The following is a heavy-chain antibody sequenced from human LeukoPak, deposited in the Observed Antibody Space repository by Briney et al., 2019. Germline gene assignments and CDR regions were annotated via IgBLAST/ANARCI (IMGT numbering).Heavy chain of an antibody. Sequence: GGSLRLSCAASGFTFSDYYMSWIRQAPGKGLEWVSYLSGSGGSTYYADSVKGRFTISRDNSKNTLYLQMNSLRAEDTAVYYCAKGATNGYSYGSSFDYWGQGTLVTVSS. CDR2: LSGSGGST. CDR1: GFTFSDYY. V-gene: IGHV3-23*01. J-gene: IGHJ4*02. D-gene: IGHD5-18*01. CDR3: AKGATNGYSYGSSFDY.